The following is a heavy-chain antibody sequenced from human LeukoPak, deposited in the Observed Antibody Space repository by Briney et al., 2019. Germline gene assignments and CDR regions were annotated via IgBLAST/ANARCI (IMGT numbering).Heavy chain of an antibody. CDR3: ARSITLVGNWFDP. CDR2: ISWNSGSI. J-gene: IGHJ5*02. V-gene: IGHV3-23*01. D-gene: IGHD3-3*01. Sequence: TGGSLRLSCAASGFTFSSYEMNWVRQAPGKGLEWVSGISWNSGSIGYADSVKGRFTISRDNSKNTLYLQMYSLRAEDTAVYYCARSITLVGNWFDPWGQGTLVTVSS. CDR1: GFTFSSYE.